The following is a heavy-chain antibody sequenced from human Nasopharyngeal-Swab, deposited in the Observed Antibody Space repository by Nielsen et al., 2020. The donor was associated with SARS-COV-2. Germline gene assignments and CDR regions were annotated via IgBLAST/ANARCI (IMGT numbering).Heavy chain of an antibody. D-gene: IGHD3-16*02. CDR3: ARQGVFVPAYFHQYYMDV. V-gene: IGHV3-7*03. CDR1: GFSFSTYW. Sequence: GESLKISCAASGFSFSTYWMTWVRQAPGKGLEWVANIKQDGSEKYYVDSVKGRFTVSRDNPKKLLYLQVNSLRAEDTAVYYCARQGVFVPAYFHQYYMDVWGKGTTVTVSS. J-gene: IGHJ6*03. CDR2: IKQDGSEK.